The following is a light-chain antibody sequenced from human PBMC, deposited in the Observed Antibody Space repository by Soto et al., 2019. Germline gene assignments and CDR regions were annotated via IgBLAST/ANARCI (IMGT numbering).Light chain of an antibody. CDR2: GAS. J-gene: IGKJ4*01. Sequence: EVVLTQSPGTLSLSPGDRATLSCRASQSVSRNYLAWYQQKPGQTPRLLIFGASNRAADIPARFSASGSGTDFTLTISGXEPDDFAVYYCQQYDFLPLTFGGGTRL. V-gene: IGKV3-20*01. CDR1: QSVSRNY. CDR3: QQYDFLPLT.